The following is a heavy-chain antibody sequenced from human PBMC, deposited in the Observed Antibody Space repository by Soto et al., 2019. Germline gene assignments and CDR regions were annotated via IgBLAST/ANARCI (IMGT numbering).Heavy chain of an antibody. J-gene: IGHJ4*02. CDR1: GGSISSYY. CDR2: IYTSGST. CDR3: VGYCTNGVCYTGRDY. Sequence: WETLSLTCTVSGGSISSYYWSWIRQPAGKGLEWIGRIYTSGSTNYNPSLKSRVTTSVDTSKNQFSLKLSSVTAADTAVYYCVGYCTNGVCYTGRDYWGQGTLVTVSS. D-gene: IGHD2-8*01. V-gene: IGHV4-4*07.